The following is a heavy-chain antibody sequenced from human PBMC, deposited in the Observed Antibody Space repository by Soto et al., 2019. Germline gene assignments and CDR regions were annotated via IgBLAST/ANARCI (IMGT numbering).Heavy chain of an antibody. CDR1: GGTFSSYA. CDR2: IIPIFGTA. CDR3: ARAIPSNYDFWSGYRHQYRMAV. Sequence: ASVKVSCKASGGTFSSYAISWVRQAPGQGLEWMGGIIPIFGTANYAQKFQGRVTITADESTSTAYMELSSLRSEDTAVYYCARAIPSNYDFWSGYRHQYRMAVWGQGTTVTVSS. J-gene: IGHJ6*02. D-gene: IGHD3-3*01. V-gene: IGHV1-69*13.